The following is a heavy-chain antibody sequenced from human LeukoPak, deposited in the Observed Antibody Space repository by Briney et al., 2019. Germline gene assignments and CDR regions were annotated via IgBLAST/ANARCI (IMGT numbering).Heavy chain of an antibody. CDR1: GGSISSGDYY. Sequence: PSQTLSLTCTVSGGSISSGDYYWSWIRQPPGKGLEWIGYIYYSGSTYYNPSLKSRVTISVDTSKNQFSLKLSSVTAADTAVYYCARDRGTYHYDSSGYYHWYFDPWGRGTLVTVSS. CDR3: ARDRGTYHYDSSGYYHWYFDP. V-gene: IGHV4-30-4*01. J-gene: IGHJ2*01. CDR2: IYYSGST. D-gene: IGHD3-22*01.